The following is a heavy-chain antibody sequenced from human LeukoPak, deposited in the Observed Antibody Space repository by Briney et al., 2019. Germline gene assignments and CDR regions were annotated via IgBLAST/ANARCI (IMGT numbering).Heavy chain of an antibody. CDR1: GFTFSSYS. CDR3: ARDPPGSSGSVDAFDI. CDR2: ISSSSSYI. D-gene: IGHD6-19*01. V-gene: IGHV3-21*01. J-gene: IGHJ3*02. Sequence: PGGSLRLSCAASGFTFSSYSMNWVRQAPGKGLEWVSSISSSSSYIYYADSVKGRFTISRDNAKNSLYLQMNSLRAEDTAVYYCARDPPGSSGSVDAFDIWGQGTMVTVSS.